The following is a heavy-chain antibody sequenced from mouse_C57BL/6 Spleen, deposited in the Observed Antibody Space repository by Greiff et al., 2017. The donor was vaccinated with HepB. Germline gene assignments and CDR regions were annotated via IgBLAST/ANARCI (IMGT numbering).Heavy chain of an antibody. D-gene: IGHD1-1*01. CDR2: INPSSGYT. CDR3: ARGNYYGSSYEDDWYFDV. V-gene: IGHV1-4*01. J-gene: IGHJ1*03. CDR1: GYTFTSYT. Sequence: QVHVKQSGAELARPGASVKMSCKASGYTFTSYTMHWVKQRPGQGLEWIGYINPSSGYTKYNQKFKDKATLTADKSSSTAYMQLSSLTSEDSAVYYCARGNYYGSSYEDDWYFDVWGTGTTVTVSS.